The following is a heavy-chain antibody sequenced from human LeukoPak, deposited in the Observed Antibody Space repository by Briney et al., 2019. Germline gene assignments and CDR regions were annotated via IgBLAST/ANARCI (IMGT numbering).Heavy chain of an antibody. CDR1: GFTLSSYA. Sequence: GGSLRLSCAASGFTLSSYAMTWVRQAPGKGLEWVSTVGAGGRRTYYADSVRGRFTISRDNSKSTVYLQMNTLRAEDTAVYYCAKGLDYYGSGSYDHWGQGTLVTVSS. CDR3: AKGLDYYGSGSYDH. CDR2: VGAGGRRT. V-gene: IGHV3-23*01. D-gene: IGHD3-10*01. J-gene: IGHJ4*02.